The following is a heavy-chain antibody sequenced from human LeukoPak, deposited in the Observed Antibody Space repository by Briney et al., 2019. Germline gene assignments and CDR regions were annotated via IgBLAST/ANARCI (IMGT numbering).Heavy chain of an antibody. CDR2: IYYSGST. CDR3: ARSRSGSNYFDY. Sequence: SETLSLTCTVSGGSISSYYWSWIRQPPGKGLEWIRYIYYSGSTNYNPSLKSRVTISVDTSKNQFSLKLSSVTAADTAVYYCARSRSGSNYFDYWGQGTLVTVSS. J-gene: IGHJ4*02. V-gene: IGHV4-59*01. CDR1: GGSISSYY. D-gene: IGHD3-22*01.